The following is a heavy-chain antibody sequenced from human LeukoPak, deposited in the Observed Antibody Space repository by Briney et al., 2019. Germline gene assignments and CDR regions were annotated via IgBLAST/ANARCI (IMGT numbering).Heavy chain of an antibody. CDR2: MYYSGST. J-gene: IGHJ4*02. V-gene: IGHV4-39*01. CDR1: GDFITGSTYY. CDR3: ARQYYDSTGYYYFDY. Sequence: KPSKTLSLTCTVSGDFITGSTYYWGWIRQPPGKGLEWIGSMYYSGSTYSNPSLRSRVTMSADTSKNQFSLNLKSVTAADTAVYYCARQYYDSTGYYYFDYWGQGTLVTVSS. D-gene: IGHD3-22*01.